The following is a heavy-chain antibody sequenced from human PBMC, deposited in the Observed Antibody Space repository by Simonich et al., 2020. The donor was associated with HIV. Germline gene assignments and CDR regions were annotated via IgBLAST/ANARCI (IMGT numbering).Heavy chain of an antibody. D-gene: IGHD4-17*01. V-gene: IGHV7-4-1*02. Sequence: QVQLVQSGSELKNPGASVNFSCKASGYPFTTHAMNWVRQAPGQGLEWMGWINTNTGNPTYAQGVTGRFVFSLNTSVSTAYLQISSLKDEDNAVYYCVREVRSFDYWGQGTLVTVSS. CDR3: VREVRSFDY. CDR2: INTNTGNP. CDR1: GYPFTTHA. J-gene: IGHJ4*02.